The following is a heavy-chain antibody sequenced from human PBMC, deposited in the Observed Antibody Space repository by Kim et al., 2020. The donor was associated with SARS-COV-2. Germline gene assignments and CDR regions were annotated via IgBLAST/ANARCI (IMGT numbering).Heavy chain of an antibody. CDR3: ARGIAVAATVDY. CDR2: T. J-gene: IGHJ4*02. Sequence: TKYYEKFQGRVTITRDTSATTAYMELSSLRSEDTAVYYCARGIAVAATVDYWGQGTLVTVSS. V-gene: IGHV1-3*01. D-gene: IGHD6-13*01.